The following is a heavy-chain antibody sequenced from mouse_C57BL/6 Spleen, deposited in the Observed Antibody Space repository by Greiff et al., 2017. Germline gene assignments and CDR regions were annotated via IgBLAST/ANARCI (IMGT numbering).Heavy chain of an antibody. V-gene: IGHV1-42*01. CDR3: TRIQAMDY. Sequence: VQLQQPGPELVKPGASVKISCKASGYSFTGYYMNWVKQSPEKSLEWIGEIHPSTGGTTYNQKFKAKATLTVDKSSSTAYMQVKSPTSEDSAVYDSTRIQAMDYWGQGTSVTVSS. CDR1: GYSFTGYY. J-gene: IGHJ4*01. CDR2: IHPSTGGT.